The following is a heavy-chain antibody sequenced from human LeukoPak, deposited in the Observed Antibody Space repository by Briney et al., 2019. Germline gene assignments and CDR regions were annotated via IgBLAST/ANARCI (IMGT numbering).Heavy chain of an antibody. Sequence: ASVKVSCKASGGTFSSYTISWVRHAPGQGLEWMGWISAYNGNTNYAQKLQGRVTMTTDTSTSTAYMELRSLRSDDTAVYYCARARNIVGPTTSFDYWGQGTLVTVSS. CDR3: ARARNIVGPTTSFDY. CDR2: ISAYNGNT. D-gene: IGHD1-26*01. CDR1: GGTFSSYT. V-gene: IGHV1-18*01. J-gene: IGHJ4*02.